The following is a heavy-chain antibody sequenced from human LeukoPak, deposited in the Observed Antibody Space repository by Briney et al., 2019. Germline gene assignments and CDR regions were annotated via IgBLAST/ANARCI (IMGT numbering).Heavy chain of an antibody. V-gene: IGHV3-30-3*01. J-gene: IGHJ4*02. CDR3: ARDRSRRWSKPDY. Sequence: GGSLRLSCAASGFTFSSYAMHWVRQAPGKGLEWVAVISYDGSNKYYADSVKGRFTISRDNSKNTLYLQMNSLRAEDTAVYYCARDRSRRWSKPDYWGQGTLVTVSS. CDR2: ISYDGSNK. CDR1: GFTFSSYA. D-gene: IGHD2-8*01.